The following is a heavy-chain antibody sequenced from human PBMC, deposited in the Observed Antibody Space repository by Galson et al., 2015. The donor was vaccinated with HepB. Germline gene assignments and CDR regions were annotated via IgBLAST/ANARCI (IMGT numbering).Heavy chain of an antibody. Sequence: SLRLSCAASGFTFSSYGMHWVRQAPGKGLEWVAVISYDGSNKYYADSVKGRFTISRDNSKNTLYLQMNSLRAEDTAVYYCAKDRSAREQWLDYYFDYWGQGTLVTVSS. CDR1: GFTFSSYG. D-gene: IGHD6-19*01. CDR3: AKDRSAREQWLDYYFDY. CDR2: ISYDGSNK. J-gene: IGHJ4*02. V-gene: IGHV3-30*18.